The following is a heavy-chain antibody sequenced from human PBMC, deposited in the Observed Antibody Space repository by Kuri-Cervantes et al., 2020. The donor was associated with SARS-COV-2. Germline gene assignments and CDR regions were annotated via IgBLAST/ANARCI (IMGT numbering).Heavy chain of an antibody. V-gene: IGHV4-34*01. D-gene: IGHD3-16*01. CDR3: ARGHIGVIPSPILGLGPHYYYYHMDV. CDR1: GVPLNTYS. J-gene: IGHJ6*02. Sequence: GSLRLSCAVFGVPLNTYSWSWVRQSPGKGLQWIGEINHSGGTKYKPSLKGRVSISIDASKNQVSLKVTSVTAADAAVYYCARGHIGVIPSPILGLGPHYYYYHMDVWGQGTTVTVSS. CDR2: INHSGGT.